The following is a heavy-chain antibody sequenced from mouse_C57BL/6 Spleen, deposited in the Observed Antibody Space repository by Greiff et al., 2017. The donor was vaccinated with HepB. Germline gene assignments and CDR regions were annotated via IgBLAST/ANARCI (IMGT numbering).Heavy chain of an antibody. CDR1: GYSITSGYY. CDR3: AREGATVVATGGYFDV. CDR2: ISYDGSN. J-gene: IGHJ1*03. D-gene: IGHD1-1*01. V-gene: IGHV3-6*01. Sequence: EVQRVESGPGLVKPSQSLSLTCSVTGYSITSGYYWNWIRQFPGNKLEWMGYISYDGSNNYNPSLKNRISITRDTSKNQFFLKLNSVTTEDTATYYCAREGATVVATGGYFDVWGTGTTVTVSS.